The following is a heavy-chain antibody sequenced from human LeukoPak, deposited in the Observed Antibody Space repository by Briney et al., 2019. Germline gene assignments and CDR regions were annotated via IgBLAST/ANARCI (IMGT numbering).Heavy chain of an antibody. V-gene: IGHV1-46*01. D-gene: IGHD5/OR15-5a*01. CDR2: INPTGGST. CDR1: GYTFTSYY. Sequence: ASVKVSCKASGYTFTSYYMHWVRQAPGQGLEWMGLINPTGGSTGYAQKFQGRVTMTRDTSISTAYMELSRLRSDDTAVYYCARDSTRVSVNFDYWGQGTLVTVSS. CDR3: ARDSTRVSVNFDY. J-gene: IGHJ4*02.